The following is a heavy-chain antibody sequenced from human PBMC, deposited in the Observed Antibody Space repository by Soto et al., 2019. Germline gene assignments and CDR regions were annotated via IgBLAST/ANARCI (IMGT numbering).Heavy chain of an antibody. J-gene: IGHJ6*02. CDR3: TVPGAGRQNYYGMDV. Sequence: GGSLRLSCAASGFTFSSYGMHWVRQAPGKGLEWVAVIWYDGSNKYYADSVKGRFTISRDNSKNTLYLQMNSLRAEDTAVYYCTVPGAGRQNYYGMDVWGQGTTVTVSS. D-gene: IGHD6-6*01. CDR2: IWYDGSNK. CDR1: GFTFSSYG. V-gene: IGHV3-33*01.